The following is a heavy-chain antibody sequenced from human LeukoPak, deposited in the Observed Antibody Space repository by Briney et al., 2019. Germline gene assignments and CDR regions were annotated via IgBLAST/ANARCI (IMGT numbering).Heavy chain of an antibody. CDR1: GFTFSSYG. V-gene: IGHV3-33*01. J-gene: IGHJ4*02. CDR2: TWHDGSNK. CDR3: XXXXXTRPLYYFDY. Sequence: GTSLRLSCAASGFTFSSYGMHWVRQAPGKGLEWVALTWHDGSNKYYGDSVKGRFTISRENSKNTLYLQMNSLRAEDTAVYYCXXXXXTRPLYYFDYWGQGTLVTVSS. D-gene: IGHD2-2*01.